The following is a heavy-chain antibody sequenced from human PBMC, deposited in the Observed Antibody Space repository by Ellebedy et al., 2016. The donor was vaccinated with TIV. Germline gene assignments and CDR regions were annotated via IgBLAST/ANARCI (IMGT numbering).Heavy chain of an antibody. CDR3: TRDLFSDSGSPFDI. D-gene: IGHD4-17*01. V-gene: IGHV1-18*01. Sequence: ASVKVSXKASSYTFINYDITWVRQAPGQGLEWVGGISVYTGDTNYAQKVQGRVTMTTDASTSTAYMELRSLRSDDTAVYYCTRDLFSDSGSPFDIWGQGTLVTVSS. J-gene: IGHJ4*02. CDR2: ISVYTGDT. CDR1: SYTFINYD.